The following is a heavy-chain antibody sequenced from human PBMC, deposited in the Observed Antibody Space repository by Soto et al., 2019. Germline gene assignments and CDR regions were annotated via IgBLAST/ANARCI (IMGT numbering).Heavy chain of an antibody. J-gene: IGHJ5*02. CDR2: ISSDGSRT. CDR1: GFSFSTFW. CDR3: AGQFDP. V-gene: IGHV3-74*01. Sequence: RWSLRLSCAASGFSFSTFWMNWSRQVPGKGLVWVSRISSDGSRTDCADSVKGRFTIFRDNAKNMLYLQMNSLKVEDTAVYYCAGQFDPWGQGTPVTVSS.